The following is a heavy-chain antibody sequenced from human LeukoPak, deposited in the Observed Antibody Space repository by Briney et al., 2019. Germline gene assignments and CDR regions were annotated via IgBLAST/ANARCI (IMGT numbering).Heavy chain of an antibody. V-gene: IGHV1-69*04. Sequence: SVKVSCKASGGTFSSYAISWVRQAPGQGLEWMGRIIPILGIANYAQKLQGRVTMTTDTSTSTAYMELRSLRSDDTAVYYCARVLGELSLYPPAGVDPWGQGTLVTVSS. D-gene: IGHD3-16*02. CDR3: ARVLGELSLYPPAGVDP. CDR2: IIPILGIA. CDR1: GGTFSSYA. J-gene: IGHJ5*02.